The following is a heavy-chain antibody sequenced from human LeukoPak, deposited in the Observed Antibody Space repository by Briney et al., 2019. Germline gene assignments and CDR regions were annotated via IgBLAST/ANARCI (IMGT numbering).Heavy chain of an antibody. CDR1: GFTFDDYA. Sequence: GGSLRLSCAASGFTFDDYAMHWVRQAPGKGLEWVSSISWNSGSIGYADSVKGRFTISRDNAKNSLYLQMNSLRAEDTALYYCAKDMDIAVAANFDYWGQGTLVTVSS. CDR3: AKDMDIAVAANFDY. D-gene: IGHD6-19*01. CDR2: ISWNSGSI. V-gene: IGHV3-9*01. J-gene: IGHJ4*02.